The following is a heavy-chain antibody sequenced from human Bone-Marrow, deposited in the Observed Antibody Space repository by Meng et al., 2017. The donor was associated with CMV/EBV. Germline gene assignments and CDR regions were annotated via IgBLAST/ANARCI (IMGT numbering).Heavy chain of an antibody. CDR1: GFTFDDYA. CDR2: ISWNSGSI. Sequence: LSLTCAASGFTFDDYAMHWVRQAPGKGLEWVSGISWNSGSIGYADSVKGRFTISRDNAKNSLYLQMNSLRAEYTAVYYCARAQSPYYDFWSGHYYYYGMDVWGQGTTVTVSS. J-gene: IGHJ6*02. CDR3: ARAQSPYYDFWSGHYYYYGMDV. V-gene: IGHV3-9*01. D-gene: IGHD3-3*01.